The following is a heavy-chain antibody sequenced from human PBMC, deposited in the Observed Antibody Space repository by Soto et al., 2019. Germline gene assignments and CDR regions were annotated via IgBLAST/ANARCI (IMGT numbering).Heavy chain of an antibody. CDR1: GFTFSSYW. V-gene: IGHV3-74*01. Sequence: GGSLRLSCAASGFTFSSYWMHWVRQAPGKGLVWVSRINSDGSSTSYADSVKGRFTISRDNAKNTLYLQMNSLRAEDTAVYYCARDRLNNAYNNYFDYWGQGIVVTVSS. CDR2: INSDGSST. CDR3: ARDRLNNAYNNYFDY. D-gene: IGHD1-20*01. J-gene: IGHJ4*02.